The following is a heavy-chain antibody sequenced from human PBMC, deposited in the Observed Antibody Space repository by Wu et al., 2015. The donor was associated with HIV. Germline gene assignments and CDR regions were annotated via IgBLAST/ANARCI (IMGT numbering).Heavy chain of an antibody. Sequence: QVQLVQSGAEVKKPGASVKVSCKASGYTFTGYYMHWVRQAPGQGLEWMGWINPNSGGTSYAQKFQGRVTMTRDTSISTAYMELYRLRSDDTAVYYCAREDSSSWVDYWGQGTLVTVSS. CDR3: AREDSSSWVDY. CDR2: INPNSGGT. D-gene: IGHD6-13*01. J-gene: IGHJ4*02. V-gene: IGHV1-2*02. CDR1: GYTFTGYY.